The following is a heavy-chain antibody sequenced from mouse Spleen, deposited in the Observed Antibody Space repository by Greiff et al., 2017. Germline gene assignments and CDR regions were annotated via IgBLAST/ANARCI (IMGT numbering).Heavy chain of an antibody. CDR1: GFNIKDTY. CDR3: ARPSSDYYGSSGGYFDV. V-gene: IGHV14-3*02. J-gene: IGHJ1*01. D-gene: IGHD1-1*01. CDR2: IDPANGNT. Sequence: EVQLQQSGAELVKPGASVKLSCTASGFNIKDTYMHWVKQRPEQGLEWIGRIDPANGNTKYDPKFQGKATITADTSSNTAYLQLSSLTSEDTAVYYCARPSSDYYGSSGGYFDVWGAGTTVTVSS.